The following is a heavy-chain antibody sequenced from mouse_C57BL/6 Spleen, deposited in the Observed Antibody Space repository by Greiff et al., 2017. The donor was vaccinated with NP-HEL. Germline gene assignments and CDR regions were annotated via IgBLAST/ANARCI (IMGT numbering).Heavy chain of an antibody. V-gene: IGHV1-54*01. Sequence: VQLQQSGAELVRPGTSVKVSCKASGYAFTNYLIEWVKQRPGQGLEWIGVINPGSGGTNYNEKFKGKATLTADKSSSTAYMQLSSLTSEDSAVFCCERGADFLFAYWGQGTLVTVSA. J-gene: IGHJ3*01. CDR3: ERGADFLFAY. CDR2: INPGSGGT. CDR1: GYAFTNYL.